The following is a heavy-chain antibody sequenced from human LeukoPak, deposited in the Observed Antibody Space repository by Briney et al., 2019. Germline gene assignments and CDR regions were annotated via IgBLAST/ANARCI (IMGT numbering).Heavy chain of an antibody. Sequence: GGSLRLSCAASGLTVSKNYMSWVRQAPGKGLESVSVIYSGGSTYYADSVQGRFTISRDNSKNSLYLQMKSLRAEDTALYYCARRGYHDYSGFDYWGQGTLVTVSS. J-gene: IGHJ4*02. D-gene: IGHD1-26*01. CDR2: IYSGGST. CDR3: ARRGYHDYSGFDY. V-gene: IGHV3-66*01. CDR1: GLTVSKNY.